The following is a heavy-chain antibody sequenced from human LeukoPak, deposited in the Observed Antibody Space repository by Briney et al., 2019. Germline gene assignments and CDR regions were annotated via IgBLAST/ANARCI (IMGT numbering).Heavy chain of an antibody. V-gene: IGHV3-9*01. Sequence: PGGSLTLSCVASGFTFDNYAMHWVRQAPGKGLEWVSGIDWNRGSIGYVDSVKGRFTISRDNAKNSLYLQMNSLRAEDTAVYYCARGGGSYYFDYWGQGTLVTVSS. CDR1: GFTFDNYA. CDR3: ARGGGSYYFDY. J-gene: IGHJ4*02. CDR2: IDWNRGSI. D-gene: IGHD1-26*01.